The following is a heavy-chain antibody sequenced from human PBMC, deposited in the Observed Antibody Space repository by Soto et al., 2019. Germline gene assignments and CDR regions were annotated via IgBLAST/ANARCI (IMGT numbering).Heavy chain of an antibody. CDR2: ISYDGSNK. CDR1: GFTFSSYG. V-gene: IGHV3-30*18. J-gene: IGHJ4*02. Sequence: VQLVESGGGVVQPGRSLRLSCAASGFTFSSYGMHWVRQAPGKGLEWVAVISYDGSNKYYADSVKGRFTISRDNSKNTLYLQMNSLRAEDTAVYYCAKDRGGAYCSGGSCYSFDYWGQGTLVTVSS. D-gene: IGHD2-15*01. CDR3: AKDRGGAYCSGGSCYSFDY.